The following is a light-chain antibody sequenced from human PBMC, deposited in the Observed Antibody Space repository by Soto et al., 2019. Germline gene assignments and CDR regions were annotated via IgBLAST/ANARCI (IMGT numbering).Light chain of an antibody. CDR3: SSYSRTTTLGV. Sequence: QPVLTQPPSASGTPGQRVTISCSGSSSNIGSNYVYWYQQLPGTAPKLLIYRNNQRPSGVPDRFSGSKSGTSASLAISGLRSEDEADYYCSSYSRTTTLGVFGTGTKLTVL. CDR2: RNN. J-gene: IGLJ1*01. CDR1: SSNIGSNY. V-gene: IGLV1-47*01.